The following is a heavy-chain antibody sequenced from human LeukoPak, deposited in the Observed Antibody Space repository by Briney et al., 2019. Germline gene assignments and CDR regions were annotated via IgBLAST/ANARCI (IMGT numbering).Heavy chain of an antibody. Sequence: PGGSLRLSWAASGFTFSSYGMHWVRQAPGKGLEWVAVIWYDGSNKYYADSVKGRFIISRDNSKNTLYLQMNSLRAEDTAVYYCARVSLKIRPNYYGSGTLWGQGTLVTVSS. J-gene: IGHJ4*02. CDR3: ARVSLKIRPNYYGSGTL. CDR2: IWYDGSNK. CDR1: GFTFSSYG. V-gene: IGHV3-33*01. D-gene: IGHD3-10*01.